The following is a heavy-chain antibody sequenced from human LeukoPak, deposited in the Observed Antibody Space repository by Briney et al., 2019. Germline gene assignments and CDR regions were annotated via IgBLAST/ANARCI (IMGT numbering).Heavy chain of an antibody. CDR1: GFTLSHYG. CDR2: IWNDGTDK. Sequence: PGGSLRLSCATSGFTLSHYGMHWVRQAPGKGVEWVAVIWNDGTDKYYGDSVKGRFTISRDNSKNTVYLQMNSLRVEDTAVYYCAKDAQRGFDFSNSLESWGQGTLVTVSS. D-gene: IGHD4-11*01. V-gene: IGHV3-33*06. CDR3: AKDAQRGFDFSNSLES. J-gene: IGHJ4*02.